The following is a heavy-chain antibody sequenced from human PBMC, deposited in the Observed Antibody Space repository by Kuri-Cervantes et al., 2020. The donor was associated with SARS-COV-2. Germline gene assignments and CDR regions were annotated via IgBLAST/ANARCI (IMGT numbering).Heavy chain of an antibody. CDR2: IYSGGST. CDR1: GFTVSSSY. CDR3: ARVRATVPNYYYYYYYMDV. D-gene: IGHD4-11*01. V-gene: IGHV3-53*01. J-gene: IGHJ6*03. Sequence: GGSLRLSCAASGFTVSSSYMSWVRQAPGKGLEWVSVIYSGGSTYYADSVKGRFTISRDNSKNTLYLQMNSLRAEDTAVYYCARVRATVPNYYYYYYYMDVWGKGTTVTVSS.